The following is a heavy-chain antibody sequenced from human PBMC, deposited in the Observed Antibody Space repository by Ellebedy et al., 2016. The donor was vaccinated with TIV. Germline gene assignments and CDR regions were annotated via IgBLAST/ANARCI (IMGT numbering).Heavy chain of an antibody. V-gene: IGHV1-2*02. CDR3: ARQRGGEVWFGELLNY. D-gene: IGHD3-10*01. J-gene: IGHJ4*02. CDR2: INPNSGVT. CDR1: GYIFTGYY. Sequence: ASVKVSXXASGYIFTGYYMHWVRQAPGQGLEWMGWINPNSGVTNYAQKFQGRVTMTRDTSISTAYMELSRLRSDDTAVYYCARQRGGEVWFGELLNYWGQGTLVTVSS.